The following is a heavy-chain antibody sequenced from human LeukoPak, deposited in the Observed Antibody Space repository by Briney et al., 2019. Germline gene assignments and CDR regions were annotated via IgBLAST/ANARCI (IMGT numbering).Heavy chain of an antibody. Sequence: SETLSLTCTVSGGSISSGSYYWSWIRQPAGKGLEWIGRIYTSGSTNYNPSLKSRVTISVDTSKNQFSLKLSSVTAADTAVYYCARFKIGGVVIPRGYYYYYMDVWGKGTTVTVSS. CDR3: ARFKIGGVVIPRGYYYYYMDV. CDR2: IYTSGST. V-gene: IGHV4-61*02. J-gene: IGHJ6*03. D-gene: IGHD3-3*01. CDR1: GGSISSGSYY.